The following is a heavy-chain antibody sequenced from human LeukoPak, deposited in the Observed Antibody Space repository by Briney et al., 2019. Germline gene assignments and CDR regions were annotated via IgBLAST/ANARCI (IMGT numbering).Heavy chain of an antibody. V-gene: IGHV1-69*04. CDR1: GGTFSSYA. CDR2: IIPILGIA. CDR3: ARGSDMVVY. D-gene: IGHD2-15*01. Sequence: SVKVSCKASGGTFSSYAISWVRQSPGQGLEWMGRIIPILGIANYAQKFQGRVTITADKSTSTAYMELSSLRSEDTAVYYCARGSDMVVYWGQGTLVTVSS. J-gene: IGHJ4*02.